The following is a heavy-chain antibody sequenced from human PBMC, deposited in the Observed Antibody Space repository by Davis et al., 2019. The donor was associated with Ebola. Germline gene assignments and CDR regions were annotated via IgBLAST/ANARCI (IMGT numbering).Heavy chain of an antibody. Sequence: PGGSLRLSCAASGFSFTDHWMHWVRQAPGKGLVWVSRINPDGSFTDYADSVKGRFSISRDSTSNTLYLQMNGLRAEDTAVYYCARSSYQPDYWGQGTLVTVSS. CDR2: INPDGSFT. CDR1: GFSFTDHW. CDR3: ARSSYQPDY. J-gene: IGHJ4*02. V-gene: IGHV3-74*01. D-gene: IGHD2-2*01.